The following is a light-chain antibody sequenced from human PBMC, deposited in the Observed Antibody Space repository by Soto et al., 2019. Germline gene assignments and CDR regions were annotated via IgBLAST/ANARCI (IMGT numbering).Light chain of an antibody. Sequence: EIVMTQSPATLSVSPGERATLSCRASQSVSSNLAWYQQKPGQAPRLLIYGASTRATGIPARFSGSRSGTEFTLTISGLQSEDFAFYYCQQYNDWPRTFGQGTKVEIK. CDR2: GAS. V-gene: IGKV3-15*01. CDR3: QQYNDWPRT. CDR1: QSVSSN. J-gene: IGKJ1*01.